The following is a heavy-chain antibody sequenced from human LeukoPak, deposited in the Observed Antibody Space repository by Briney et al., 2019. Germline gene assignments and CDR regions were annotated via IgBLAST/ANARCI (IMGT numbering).Heavy chain of an antibody. J-gene: IGHJ4*02. CDR1: GGTFSSYA. Sequence: ASVKVSCKASGGTFSSYAISWVRQAPGQGLEWMGWMNPNSGNTGYAQKFQGRVTMTRNTSISTAYMELSSLRSEDTAVYYCARGRLLGARSERDYWGQGTLVTVSS. CDR3: ARGRLLGARSERDY. CDR2: MNPNSGNT. V-gene: IGHV1-8*02. D-gene: IGHD3-3*02.